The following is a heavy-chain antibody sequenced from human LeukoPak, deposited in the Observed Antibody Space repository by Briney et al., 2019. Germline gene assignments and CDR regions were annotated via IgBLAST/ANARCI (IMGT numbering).Heavy chain of an antibody. V-gene: IGHV5-51*01. J-gene: IGHJ3*02. CDR1: GYSFTSYW. CDR2: IYPGDSDT. Sequence: GESLKISCKGSGYSFTSYWIGWVRQMPGKGLEWMGIIYPGDSDTRYSPSFQGQVTISADKSISTAYLQWSSLKASDTAMYYCARDVVVTASYSAFDIWGQGTMVTASS. CDR3: ARDVVVTASYSAFDI. D-gene: IGHD2-21*02.